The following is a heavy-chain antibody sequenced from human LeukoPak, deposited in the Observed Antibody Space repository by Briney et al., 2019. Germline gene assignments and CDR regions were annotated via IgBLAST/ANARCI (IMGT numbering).Heavy chain of an antibody. V-gene: IGHV1-46*01. CDR3: ARDKTIAAAGREYNWFDP. CDR1: GYTFTNYH. CDR2: INPSGGGT. J-gene: IGHJ5*02. D-gene: IGHD6-13*01. Sequence: ASVKVSCKASGYTFTNYHMHWVRQAPGQGLEWMGIINPSGGGTSYAQKFQGRLTMTRDTSTTTVYMELSSLRSEDTAMYYCARDKTIAAAGREYNWFDPWGQGTLVTVSS.